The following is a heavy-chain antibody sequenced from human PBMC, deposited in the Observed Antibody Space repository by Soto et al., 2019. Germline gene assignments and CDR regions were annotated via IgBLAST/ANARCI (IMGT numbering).Heavy chain of an antibody. Sequence: SETLSLTCAVYGGSFSGYYWSWIRQPPGKGLEWIGEINHSGSTNYNPSLKSRVTISVDTSKNQFSLKLSSVTAADTAVYYCARGILNREYYDSSGQRPHFDYWGQGTLVTVSS. D-gene: IGHD3-22*01. CDR2: INHSGST. J-gene: IGHJ4*02. CDR3: ARGILNREYYDSSGQRPHFDY. CDR1: GGSFSGYY. V-gene: IGHV4-34*01.